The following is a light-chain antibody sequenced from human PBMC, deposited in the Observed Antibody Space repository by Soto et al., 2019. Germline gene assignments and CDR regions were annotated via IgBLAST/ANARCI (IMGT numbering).Light chain of an antibody. CDR3: AAWDDSLNGPV. CDR1: SSNIGSHP. J-gene: IGLJ2*01. Sequence: QSVLTQPPSASGTPGQRVTISCSGGSSNIGSHPGNWYQHLPRTAPKLLIFRNNQRPSGVPGRFSGYMSGTSASLAISGLQSEDEADYYCAAWDDSLNGPVFGGGTKVTVL. V-gene: IGLV1-44*01. CDR2: RNN.